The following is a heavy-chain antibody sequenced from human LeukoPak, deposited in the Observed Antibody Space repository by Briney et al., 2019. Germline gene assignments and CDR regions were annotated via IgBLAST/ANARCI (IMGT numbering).Heavy chain of an antibody. Sequence: GSSVKVSCKASGGTFSSYAISWVRQAPGQGLEWMGGIIPIFGTANYAQKFQGRVTITTDESTSTAYMELSSLRSEDTAVYYCASSSGGFLEWLLEGPPDYWGQGTLVTVSS. CDR2: IIPIFGTA. V-gene: IGHV1-69*05. CDR1: GGTFSSYA. D-gene: IGHD3-3*01. CDR3: ASSSGGFLEWLLEGPPDY. J-gene: IGHJ4*02.